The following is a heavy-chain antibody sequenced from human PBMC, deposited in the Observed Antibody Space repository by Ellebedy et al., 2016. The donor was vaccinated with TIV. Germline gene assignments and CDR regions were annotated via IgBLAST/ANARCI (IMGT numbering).Heavy chain of an antibody. CDR2: INWNGGST. CDR3: ARDKRHAFDI. J-gene: IGHJ3*02. Sequence: GESLKISCAVSGFTFSGSGIDWVRQAPGKGLEWVSGINWNGGSTGYGDSVKGRFTISRDNAKNSLHLQMNSLRAEDTALYYCARDKRHAFDIWGQGTMVTVSS. CDR1: GFTFSGSG. V-gene: IGHV3-20*04.